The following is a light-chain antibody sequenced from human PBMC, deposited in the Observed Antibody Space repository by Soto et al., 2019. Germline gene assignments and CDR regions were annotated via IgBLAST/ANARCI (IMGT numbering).Light chain of an antibody. V-gene: IGKV1-8*01. CDR3: EQLNTYPLT. CDR2: AAS. CDR1: QGISSY. Sequence: AIRMTQSPSSRSASTGDRVTITCRASQGISSYLAWYQQKPGKAPKPLIYAASTLQSGVPSRFSGSGSGTEFTLTITSRQTDDFATYYCEQLNTYPLTFGGGTKVDIK. J-gene: IGKJ4*01.